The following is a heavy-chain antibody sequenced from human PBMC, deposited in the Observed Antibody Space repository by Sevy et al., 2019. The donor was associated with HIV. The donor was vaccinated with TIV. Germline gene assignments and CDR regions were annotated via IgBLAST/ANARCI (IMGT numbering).Heavy chain of an antibody. V-gene: IGHV3-21*01. D-gene: IGHD3-10*01. Sequence: GGSLRLSCAASGFTFSSYSMNWVRQAPGKGLEWVSSISNSSSYIYYADSVKGRFTISRDNAKNSLYLQMNSLRAEDTAVYYCARGSPYYYGSGRSDWFDPWGQGTLVTVSS. CDR2: ISNSSSYI. CDR1: GFTFSSYS. CDR3: ARGSPYYYGSGRSDWFDP. J-gene: IGHJ5*02.